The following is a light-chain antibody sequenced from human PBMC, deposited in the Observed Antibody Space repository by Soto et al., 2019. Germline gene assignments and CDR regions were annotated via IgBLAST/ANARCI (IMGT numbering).Light chain of an antibody. J-gene: IGKJ4*01. Sequence: FVLRLSPGPLSLSPGERATLSCRASQTVSSTYLVWYQQKPGQAPRLLIYGASDRATGIPDRFSASGSGTDFTLTISRLEPQDFAIYYCQQYGDSPLTFGGGTKVDIK. CDR1: QTVSSTY. CDR3: QQYGDSPLT. CDR2: GAS. V-gene: IGKV3-20*01.